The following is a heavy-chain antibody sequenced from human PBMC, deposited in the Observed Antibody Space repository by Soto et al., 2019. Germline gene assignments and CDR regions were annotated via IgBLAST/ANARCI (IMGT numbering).Heavy chain of an antibody. D-gene: IGHD1-26*01. CDR1: GGSISSYY. Sequence: SETLSLTCTVSGGSISSYYWSWIRQPPGKGLEWIGYIYYSGSTNYNPSLKSRVTISVDTSKNQFSLKLSSVTAADTAVYYCARDGGSYDDAFDIWGQGTMLTVS. CDR2: IYYSGST. CDR3: ARDGGSYDDAFDI. V-gene: IGHV4-59*01. J-gene: IGHJ3*02.